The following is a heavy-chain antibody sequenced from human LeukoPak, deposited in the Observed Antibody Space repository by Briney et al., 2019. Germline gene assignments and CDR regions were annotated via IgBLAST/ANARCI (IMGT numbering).Heavy chain of an antibody. Sequence: GGTLRLSCAASGFTFSSNSMSWVRQAPGKGLELVSAISGSGGSTYYADSVKGRFTISRDNSKNTLYLQMNSLRADDTAVYYFAGGPSRYNNTGGQGSLVSVYS. CDR1: GFTFSSNS. CDR3: AGGPSRYNNT. CDR2: ISGSGGST. J-gene: IGHJ4*02. D-gene: IGHD5-24*01. V-gene: IGHV3-23*01.